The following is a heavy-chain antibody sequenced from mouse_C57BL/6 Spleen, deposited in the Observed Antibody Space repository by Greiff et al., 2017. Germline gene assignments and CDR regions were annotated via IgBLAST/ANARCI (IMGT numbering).Heavy chain of an antibody. CDR2: INPSNGGT. V-gene: IGHV1-53*01. CDR3: AREGGYDCYYPAMDY. Sequence: QVQLQQPGTELVKPGASVKLSCKASGYTFTSYWMHWVKQRPGQGLEWIGNINPSNGGTNYNEKFKSKATLTVDKSSSTAYMQLSSLTSEDSAVYYCAREGGYDCYYPAMDYWGQGTSVTVSS. CDR1: GYTFTSYW. D-gene: IGHD2-3*01. J-gene: IGHJ4*01.